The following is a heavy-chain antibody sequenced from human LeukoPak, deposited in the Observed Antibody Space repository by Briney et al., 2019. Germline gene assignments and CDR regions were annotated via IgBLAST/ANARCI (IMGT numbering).Heavy chain of an antibody. CDR1: GFTFSSYW. CDR3: ARGGYSVYDLGDY. D-gene: IGHD5/OR15-5a*01. Sequence: GGSLRLSCAASGFTFSSYWMHWVRQAPGKGLVWVSRINSDGSSTNYADSVKGRFTNSRDNAKNTLYLQMNSLRAEDTAVYYCARGGYSVYDLGDYWGQGTLVTVSS. V-gene: IGHV3-74*01. CDR2: INSDGSST. J-gene: IGHJ4*02.